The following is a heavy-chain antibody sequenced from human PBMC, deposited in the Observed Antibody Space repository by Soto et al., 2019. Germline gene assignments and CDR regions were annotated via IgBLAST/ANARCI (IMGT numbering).Heavy chain of an antibody. Sequence: ASVKVSCKAAGYTFTTYYIHWVRQAPGQGLEWMGIINPSGGSTSYAQKFQGRVTMTRDTSTSTVYMEMSSLKSEDKAVYYCARGSSGSYVKYFDSWGQRTLLPVSP. CDR3: ARGSSGSYVKYFDS. D-gene: IGHD1-26*01. V-gene: IGHV1-46*01. J-gene: IGHJ4*02. CDR1: GYTFTTYY. CDR2: INPSGGST.